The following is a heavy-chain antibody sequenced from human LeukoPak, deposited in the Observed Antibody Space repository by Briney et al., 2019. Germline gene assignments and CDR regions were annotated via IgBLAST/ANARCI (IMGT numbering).Heavy chain of an antibody. CDR1: GFTFSSYS. D-gene: IGHD3-10*01. CDR3: AREIRAGGFGEFYAFDI. J-gene: IGHJ3*02. Sequence: GGSLRLSCAASGFTFSSYSMNWVRQAPGKGLEWVSSISSSSSYIYYADSVKGRFTISRDNAKNSLYLQMNSLRAEDTAVCYCAREIRAGGFGEFYAFDIWGQGTMVSVSS. CDR2: ISSSSSYI. V-gene: IGHV3-21*01.